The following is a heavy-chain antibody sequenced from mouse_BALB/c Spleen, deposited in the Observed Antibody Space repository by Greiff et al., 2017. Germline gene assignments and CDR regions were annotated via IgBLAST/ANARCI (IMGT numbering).Heavy chain of an antibody. CDR2: IYPGDGDT. D-gene: IGHD2-4*01. CDR3: ASGITTWYFDV. CDR1: GYAFSSSW. J-gene: IGHJ1*01. Sequence: VQLQQSGPELVKPGASVKISCKASGYAFSSSWMNWVKQRPGQGLEWIGRIYPGDGDTNYNGKFKGKATLTADKSSSTAYMQLSSLTSVDSAVYFCASGITTWYFDVWGAGTTVTVSS. V-gene: IGHV1-82*01.